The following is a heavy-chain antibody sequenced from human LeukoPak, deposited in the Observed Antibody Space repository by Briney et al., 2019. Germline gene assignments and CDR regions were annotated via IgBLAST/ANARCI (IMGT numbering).Heavy chain of an antibody. CDR2: IYHSGST. J-gene: IGHJ5*02. D-gene: IGHD4-17*01. CDR3: ARARGDYVGCCWFAP. CDR1: GGSISTSNYY. V-gene: IGHV4-39*07. Sequence: SETLSLTCTVSGGSISTSNYYWGWIRQPPGKGLEWIGEIYHSGSTNYNPSLKSRVTISVDKSKNQFSLKLSSVTAADTAVYYCARARGDYVGCCWFAPWGQGTLVTVSS.